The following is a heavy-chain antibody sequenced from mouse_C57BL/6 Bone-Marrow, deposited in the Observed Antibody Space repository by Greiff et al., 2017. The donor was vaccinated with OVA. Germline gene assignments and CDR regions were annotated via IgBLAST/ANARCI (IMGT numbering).Heavy chain of an antibody. CDR1: GYAFSSSW. J-gene: IGHJ2*01. V-gene: IGHV1-82*01. CDR2: IYPGDGDT. CDR3: ARGYYGSSFDY. Sequence: VQLQQSGPELVKPGASVKISCKASGYAFSSSWLNWVKQRPGKGLEWIGRIYPGDGDTNYNGKFKGKATLTADKSSSTAYMQLSSLTSEDSAVYFWARGYYGSSFDYWGQGTTLTVSS. D-gene: IGHD1-1*01.